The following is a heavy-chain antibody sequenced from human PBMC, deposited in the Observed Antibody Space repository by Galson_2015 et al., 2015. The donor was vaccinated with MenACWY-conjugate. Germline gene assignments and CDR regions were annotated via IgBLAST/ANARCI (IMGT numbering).Heavy chain of an antibody. D-gene: IGHD6-13*01. CDR3: ARIAAAGTGDAFVN. J-gene: IGHJ3*02. Sequence: SLRLSCAASGFTFSSYCMNWVRQAPGKGLEWVSCIRSSRSTIDYADSVKGRFTISRDNAKNSLYLQMNSLKAEDTAVYYCARIAAAGTGDAFVNSGQGAIVAVAS. CDR2: IRSSRSTI. V-gene: IGHV3-48*04. CDR1: GFTFSSYC.